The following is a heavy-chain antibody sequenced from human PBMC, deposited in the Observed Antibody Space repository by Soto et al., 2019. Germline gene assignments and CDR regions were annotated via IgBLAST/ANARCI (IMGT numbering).Heavy chain of an antibody. CDR1: GYTFTSYD. V-gene: IGHV1-8*01. CDR2: MNPNSGNT. J-gene: IGHJ6*02. Sequence: ASVKVSCKASGYTFTSYDINWVRQATGQGLEWMGWMNPNSGNTGYAQKFQGRVTMTRNTSISTAYMELSSLRSEDTAVYYCARGPYCSSTSCYPLGIFVNYYGMDVWGQGTTVTVS. D-gene: IGHD2-2*01. CDR3: ARGPYCSSTSCYPLGIFVNYYGMDV.